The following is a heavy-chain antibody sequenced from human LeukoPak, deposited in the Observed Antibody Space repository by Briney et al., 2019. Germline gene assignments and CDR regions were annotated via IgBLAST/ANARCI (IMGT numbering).Heavy chain of an antibody. Sequence: ASVKVSCKASGYTFTSYAMNWVRQAPGQGLEWMGWINTNTGNPTYAQGFTGRFVFSLDTSVSTAYLQISSLKAEDTAVYYCARVSTTGTTWEDWFDPWGQGTLVTVSS. CDR3: ARVSTTGTTWEDWFDP. D-gene: IGHD1-1*01. CDR2: INTNTGNP. V-gene: IGHV7-4-1*02. CDR1: GYTFTSYA. J-gene: IGHJ5*02.